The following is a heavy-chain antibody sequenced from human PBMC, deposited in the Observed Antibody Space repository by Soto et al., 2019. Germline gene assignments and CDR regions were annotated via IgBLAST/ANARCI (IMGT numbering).Heavy chain of an antibody. Sequence: EVQLVESGGGLVKPGGSLRLSCISSAFTFRTYTMNWVHQAPGKGLEWVSGIRGFSPYTFYAESVKGRFTISRDNAKNSLYLQMNSLRAEVTAVYYCARDRGYDAHDYYYNAMDVWGQGTTVTVSS. CDR3: ARDRGYDAHDYYYNAMDV. CDR2: IRGFSPYT. CDR1: AFTFRTYT. D-gene: IGHD3-10*01. J-gene: IGHJ6*02. V-gene: IGHV3-21*01.